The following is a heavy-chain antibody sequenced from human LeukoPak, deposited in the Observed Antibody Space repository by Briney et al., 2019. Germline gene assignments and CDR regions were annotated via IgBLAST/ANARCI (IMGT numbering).Heavy chain of an antibody. J-gene: IGHJ4*02. CDR1: GGSMINYY. CDR3: ARHGSTYALRN. Sequence: PSETLSLTCFVSGGSMINYYWSWVRQPPGKGLEWIGYTYYTGSTNYNPSLKSRLTISVDTSKNQFSLRLSSVTAADTAVYYCARHGSTYALRNWGQGTLVTVSS. CDR2: TYYTGST. D-gene: IGHD2-2*01. V-gene: IGHV4-59*08.